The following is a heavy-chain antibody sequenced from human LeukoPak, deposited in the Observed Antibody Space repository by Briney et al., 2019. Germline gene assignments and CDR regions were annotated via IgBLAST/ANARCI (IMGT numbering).Heavy chain of an antibody. Sequence: GGSLRLSCAASGFTFSSYNMNWVRQAPGKGLEWVSSISSSSSYIYYADSVKGRFTISRDNAKNSLYLQMNSLRAEDTAVYYCARSYSSGWYPGYWGQGTPVTVSS. V-gene: IGHV3-21*01. CDR2: ISSSSSYI. CDR1: GFTFSSYN. J-gene: IGHJ4*02. D-gene: IGHD6-19*01. CDR3: ARSYSSGWYPGY.